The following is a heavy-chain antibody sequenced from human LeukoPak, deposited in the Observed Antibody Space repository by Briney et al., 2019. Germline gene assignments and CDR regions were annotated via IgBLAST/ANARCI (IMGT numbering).Heavy chain of an antibody. D-gene: IGHD6-13*01. CDR2: MNTDGSTT. Sequence: PGGSLRLSCAASGFTFSSYWMHWVRQVPGKGLVWVSHMNTDGSTTSYADSVKGRFTISRDNAKNTLYLQMNSLRAEDTAVYYCGSAAAPQGHFQHWGQGTLVTVSS. V-gene: IGHV3-74*01. CDR1: GFTFSSYW. J-gene: IGHJ1*01. CDR3: GSAAAPQGHFQH.